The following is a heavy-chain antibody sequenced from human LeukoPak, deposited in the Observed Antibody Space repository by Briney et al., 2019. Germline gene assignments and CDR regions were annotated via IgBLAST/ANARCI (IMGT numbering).Heavy chain of an antibody. J-gene: IGHJ4*02. CDR3: ARSAVTRAGVFDY. V-gene: IGHV4-4*07. Sequence: SETLSLTCTVSSDSFSSYYWAWIRQPAGKGLEWLGRLYPGVGTNYSPSLKSRLTMSVDTSKNQFSLKLTSMTAADTAGYFCARSAVTRAGVFDYWGRGTLVTVSS. CDR2: LYPGVGT. CDR1: SDSFSSYY. D-gene: IGHD4-17*01.